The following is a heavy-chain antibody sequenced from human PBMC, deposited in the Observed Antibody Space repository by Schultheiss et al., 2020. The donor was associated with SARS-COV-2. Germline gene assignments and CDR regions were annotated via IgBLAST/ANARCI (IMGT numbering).Heavy chain of an antibody. D-gene: IGHD2-21*02. V-gene: IGHV5-51*01. CDR3: ARQHCGGDCPFDY. CDR2: IYPGDSET. J-gene: IGHJ4*02. Sequence: GESLKISCKGSGYSFTNYWIGWVRQMPGKGPEWMGTIYPGDSETRYSPSFQGQVTISADKSISTAYLQWSSLKASDTAMYYCARQHCGGDCPFDYWGQGTLVTVSS. CDR1: GYSFTNYW.